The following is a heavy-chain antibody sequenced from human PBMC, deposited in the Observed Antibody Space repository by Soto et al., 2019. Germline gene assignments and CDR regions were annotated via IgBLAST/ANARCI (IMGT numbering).Heavy chain of an antibody. J-gene: IGHJ4*02. V-gene: IGHV1-2*04. CDR1: GYTFTDFY. Sequence: GASVKVSCTTSGYTFTDFYMHWVRQAPGQGLEWMGWINPNSGGTKYAQNFQGWVTMTRDTSISTAYMELSRLRSDDTAVYYCATSRTSIAVSSTTRGYFDHWGQGTLVTVSS. CDR3: ATSRTSIAVSSTTRGYFDH. D-gene: IGHD6-19*01. CDR2: INPNSGGT.